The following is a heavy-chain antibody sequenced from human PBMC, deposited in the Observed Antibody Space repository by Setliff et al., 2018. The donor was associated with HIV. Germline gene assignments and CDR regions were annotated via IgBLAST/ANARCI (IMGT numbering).Heavy chain of an antibody. V-gene: IGHV4-4*02. CDR2: IYHSGGT. J-gene: IGHJ4*02. Sequence: PSETLSLTCAVSGVSVSSRDWWTWVRQPPGEGLEWIGEIYHSGGTNYNPSLKSRVTMSVDRSKSQFSVNLTSVTAADTAIYYCARIDNNWGSANWGQGTLVTVSS. D-gene: IGHD7-27*01. CDR3: ARIDNNWGSAN. CDR1: GVSVSSRDW.